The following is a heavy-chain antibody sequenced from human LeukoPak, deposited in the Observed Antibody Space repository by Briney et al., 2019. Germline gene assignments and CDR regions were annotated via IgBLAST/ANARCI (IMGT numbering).Heavy chain of an antibody. CDR3: ARLAGYFYDSSGYPKPSSLIDF. V-gene: IGHV4-39*01. J-gene: IGHJ4*02. D-gene: IGHD3-22*01. CDR1: GGSFSGYY. Sequence: SETLSLTCAVYGGSFSGYYWGWIRQPPGKGLEWIGSIYYSGSTYYNPSLKSRVTISVDTSKNQFSLKLSSVTAADTAVYYCARLAGYFYDSSGYPKPSSLIDFWGQGTLVTVSS. CDR2: IYYSGST.